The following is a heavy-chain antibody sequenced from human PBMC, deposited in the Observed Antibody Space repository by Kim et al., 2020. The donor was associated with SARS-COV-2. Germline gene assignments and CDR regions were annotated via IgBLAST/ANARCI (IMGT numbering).Heavy chain of an antibody. J-gene: IGHJ4*02. CDR1: GGTFSSYA. CDR2: IIPIFGTA. Sequence: SVKVSCKASGGTFSSYAISWVRQAPGQGLEWMGGIIPIFGTANYAHKFQGRVTITADESTSTAYMELSSLRSEDTAVYYCARGSSSWYNYFDYWGQGTLVTVSS. D-gene: IGHD6-13*01. V-gene: IGHV1-69*13. CDR3: ARGSSSWYNYFDY.